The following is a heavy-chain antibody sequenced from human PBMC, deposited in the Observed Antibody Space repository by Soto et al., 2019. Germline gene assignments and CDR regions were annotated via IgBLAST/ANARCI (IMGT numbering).Heavy chain of an antibody. CDR3: ARGKVGATTYYFDY. D-gene: IGHD1-26*01. J-gene: IGHJ4*02. V-gene: IGHV6-1*01. CDR2: TYYRSTWYN. Sequence: PSQTLSLTCGISGDSVSSNSAAWNWIRQSPSRGLEWLGRTYYRSTWYNDYAVSVKSRITINADTSKNQSSLQLNSVTPEDTAVYYCARGKVGATTYYFDYWGQGTLVTVSS. CDR1: GDSVSSNSAA.